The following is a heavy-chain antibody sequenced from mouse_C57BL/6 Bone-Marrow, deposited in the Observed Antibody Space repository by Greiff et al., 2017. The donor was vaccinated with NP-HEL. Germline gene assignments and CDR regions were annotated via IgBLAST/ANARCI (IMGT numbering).Heavy chain of an antibody. D-gene: IGHD1-1*01. CDR3: ARGDLRGFAY. CDR1: GYTFTSYG. Sequence: QVQLQQSGAELARPGASVKLSCKASGYTFTSYGISWVKQRTGQGLEWIGEIYPRSGNTYYNEKFKGKATMTADKSSSTAYMELRSLTSEDSAVYFCARGDLRGFAYWGQGTLVTVSA. V-gene: IGHV1-81*01. CDR2: IYPRSGNT. J-gene: IGHJ3*01.